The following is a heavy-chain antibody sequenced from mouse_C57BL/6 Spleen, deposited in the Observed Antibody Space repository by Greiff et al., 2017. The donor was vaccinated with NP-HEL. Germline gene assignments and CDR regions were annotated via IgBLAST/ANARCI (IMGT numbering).Heavy chain of an antibody. CDR2: IDPSDSYT. J-gene: IGHJ1*03. D-gene: IGHD2-2*01. CDR3: AGGGGYDGLFDV. CDR1: GYTFTSYW. Sequence: QVQLQQPGAELVMPGASVKLSCKASGYTFTSYWMHWVKQRPGQGLEWIGEIDPSDSYTNYNQKFKGKSTLTVDKSSSTAYMQLSSLTSEDSAFYYCAGGGGYDGLFDVWGTGTTVTVSS. V-gene: IGHV1-69*01.